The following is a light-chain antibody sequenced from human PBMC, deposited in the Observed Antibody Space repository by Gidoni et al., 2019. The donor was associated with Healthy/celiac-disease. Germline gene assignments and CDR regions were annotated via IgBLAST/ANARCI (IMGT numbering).Light chain of an antibody. J-gene: IGKJ2*01. CDR1: QGISNY. V-gene: IGKV1-27*01. Sequence: DIQMTQSPSSLSASVGDRVTITCRACQGISNYLAWYQQKPGKVPKLLIYAASTLHSGVPSRFSGSGSGTDFTLTISSLQPEDVATYYCEKYNSAPYTFGQGTKLEIK. CDR2: AAS. CDR3: EKYNSAPYT.